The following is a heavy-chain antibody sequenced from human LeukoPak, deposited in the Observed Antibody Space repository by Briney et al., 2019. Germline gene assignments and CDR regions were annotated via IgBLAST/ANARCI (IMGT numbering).Heavy chain of an antibody. CDR3: TSLGATGFYAFDY. CDR2: IKSKPDGGTT. Sequence: GGSLRLSCAASGFSFNNVWMSWVRQAPGKGLEWVGHIKSKPDGGTTEFAAPVKGRFTISRDDSKNTLYLQMNSLRTEDTAVYYCTSLGATGFYAFDYWGQGALVTVSS. D-gene: IGHD2/OR15-2a*01. V-gene: IGHV3-15*01. CDR1: GFSFNNVW. J-gene: IGHJ4*02.